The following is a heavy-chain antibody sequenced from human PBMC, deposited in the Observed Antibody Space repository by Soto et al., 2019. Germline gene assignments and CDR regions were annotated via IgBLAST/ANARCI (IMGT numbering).Heavy chain of an antibody. CDR1: GGPFSSYT. Sequence: QVQLVQSGAEVKKPGSSVKVSCKASGGPFSSYTISWVRQAPGQGLEWMGRIIPILGIANYAQKFQGRVTITADKSTSPAYMELMSLRSEDTAVYYCARGYSSSWYSGWFDPWGQGTLVTVSS. CDR2: IIPILGIA. CDR3: ARGYSSSWYSGWFDP. D-gene: IGHD6-13*01. J-gene: IGHJ5*02. V-gene: IGHV1-69*02.